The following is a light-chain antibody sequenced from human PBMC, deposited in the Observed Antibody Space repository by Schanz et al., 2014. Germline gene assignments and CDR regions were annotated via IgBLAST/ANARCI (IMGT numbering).Light chain of an antibody. J-gene: IGKJ4*01. CDR1: QSVSNN. V-gene: IGKV3D-15*01. CDR3: QHYYSNPLT. CDR2: GAS. Sequence: EIMMTQSPATLSVSPGERVTLSCRASQSVSNNLAWYQQKPGQAPRLLIYGASTRATGIPDRFSGSGSGTDFTLTISSLQAEDVAVYYCQHYYSNPLTFGGGTKVEI.